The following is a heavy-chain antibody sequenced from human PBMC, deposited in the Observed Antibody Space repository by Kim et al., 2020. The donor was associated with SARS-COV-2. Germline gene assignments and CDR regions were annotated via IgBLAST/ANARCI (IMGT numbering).Heavy chain of an antibody. CDR3: ARVWGLYGSVYGGMDV. D-gene: IGHD3-10*01. J-gene: IGHJ6*02. V-gene: IGHV1-69*04. Sequence: KFQGRVTSTADKSTSTAYMELSSLRSEDTAVYYCARVWGLYGSVYGGMDVWGQGTTVTVSS.